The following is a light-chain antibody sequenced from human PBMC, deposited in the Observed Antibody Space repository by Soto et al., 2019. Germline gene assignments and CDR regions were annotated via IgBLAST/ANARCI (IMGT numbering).Light chain of an antibody. CDR3: QQRSDWPPMN. V-gene: IGKV3-11*01. J-gene: IGKJ5*01. CDR1: QSVDSSF. Sequence: EIVLTQSPGTLSLSPGERATHSCMASQSVDSSFLGWYQQKPGQAPRLLIYDASNRATDIPGRFSGSGSGTDFTLTISSLEPEDSAVYYCQQRSDWPPMNFGQGTRLEVK. CDR2: DAS.